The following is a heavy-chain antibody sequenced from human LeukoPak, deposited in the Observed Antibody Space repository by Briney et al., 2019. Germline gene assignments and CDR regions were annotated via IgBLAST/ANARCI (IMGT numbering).Heavy chain of an antibody. J-gene: IGHJ4*02. CDR2: MNPKSGNA. CDR3: ARGKLPHGDYVAADY. CDR1: VYTFTSYD. D-gene: IGHD4-17*01. V-gene: IGHV1-8*01. Sequence: GASVKVSCKASVYTFTSYDVNWVRQATGQGLEWMGWMNPKSGNAGYAQKFQGRVIMTRDASTTIAYMELRSLTSEDTAVYYCARGKLPHGDYVAADYWGQGTLVTVSS.